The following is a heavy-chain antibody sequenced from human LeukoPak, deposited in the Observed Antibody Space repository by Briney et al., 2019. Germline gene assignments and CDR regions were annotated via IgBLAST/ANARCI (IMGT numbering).Heavy chain of an antibody. V-gene: IGHV4-39*01. CDR2: IYYSGST. CDR1: GGSISSSSYY. CDR3: ARQNTVTTFDY. Sequence: SETLSLTCTVSGGSISSSSYYWGWIRQPPGKGLEWIGSIYYSGSTYYNPSLKSRVTISVDTSKNQFSLKLNSATAADTAVYYCARQNTVTTFDYWGQGTLVTVSS. D-gene: IGHD4-17*01. J-gene: IGHJ4*02.